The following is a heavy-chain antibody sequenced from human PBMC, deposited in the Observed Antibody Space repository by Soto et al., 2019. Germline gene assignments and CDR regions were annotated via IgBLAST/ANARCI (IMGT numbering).Heavy chain of an antibody. CDR2: IDYNGVT. Sequence: TSETLSHPNTVSGGSIYRSGYYWGWIRQPPRRGLEWIGNIDYNGVTYSNPSLKSRVTISRDTSKNQFSLTLTSGTAAAAALYSCFFLLVGAARHNHPDSSGPRTLVTVS. CDR1: GGSIYRSGYY. J-gene: IGHJ4*02. D-gene: IGHD2-15*01. V-gene: IGHV4-39*01. CDR3: FFLLVGAARHNHPDS.